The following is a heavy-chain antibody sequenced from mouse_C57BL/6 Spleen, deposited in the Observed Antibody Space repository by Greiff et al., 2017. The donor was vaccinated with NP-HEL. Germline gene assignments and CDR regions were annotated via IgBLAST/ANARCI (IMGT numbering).Heavy chain of an antibody. CDR3: ARDYGSSYYAMDY. V-gene: IGHV5-6*01. D-gene: IGHD1-1*01. Sequence: EVQGVESGGDLVKPGGSLKLSCAASGFTFSSYGMSWVRQTPDKRLEWVATISSGGSYTYYPDSVKGRFTISRDNAKNTPYLQMSSLKSEDTAMYYCARDYGSSYYAMDYWGQGTSVTVSS. J-gene: IGHJ4*01. CDR2: ISSGGSYT. CDR1: GFTFSSYG.